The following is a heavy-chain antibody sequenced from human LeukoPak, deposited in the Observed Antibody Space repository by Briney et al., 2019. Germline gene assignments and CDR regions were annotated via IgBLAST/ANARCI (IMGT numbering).Heavy chain of an antibody. J-gene: IGHJ4*02. CDR1: GFTFSGSA. CDR2: IRSKANSYVT. V-gene: IGHV3-73*01. D-gene: IGHD3-16*02. CDR3: TTKTLRLGELSFQIDY. Sequence: GGSLRLACAGSGFTFSGSAMHWVRQASGKGLEWVGRIRSKANSYVTAYAASVKGRFTIYRDDSKNTAYLQMNSLKTEDTAVYYWTTKTLRLGELSFQIDYWGQGTLVTVSS.